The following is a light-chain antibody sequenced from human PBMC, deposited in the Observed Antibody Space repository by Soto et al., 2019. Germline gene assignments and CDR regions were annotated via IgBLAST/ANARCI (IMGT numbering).Light chain of an antibody. CDR2: STN. V-gene: IGLV8-61*01. CDR1: SGSVSTSSY. Sequence: QAVVTQAPSFSVSPGGTVTLTCGWNSGSVSTSSYPSWYQQTPGQTPRILIYSTNNRSSGVPDRFSGSILGTKAALTITGAQADDESDYYCVLYMGSGIYVFGTGTKVTVL. J-gene: IGLJ1*01. CDR3: VLYMGSGIYV.